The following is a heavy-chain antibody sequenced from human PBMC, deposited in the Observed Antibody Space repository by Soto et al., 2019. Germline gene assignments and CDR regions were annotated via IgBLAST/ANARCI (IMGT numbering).Heavy chain of an antibody. Sequence: EVQLVESGGGLVQPGGSLRLSCVVSGITFSTYRMHWVRQAPGKGLVWVSHIKSDGTVTHYTDSVRGRFIISRDNAKNTLFLQMNSLRAEDTAVYYCARGDPYSDTLRNDAFDIWGQGTMVTVSS. CDR3: ARGDPYSDTLRNDAFDI. CDR1: GITFSTYR. D-gene: IGHD5-18*01. V-gene: IGHV3-74*01. J-gene: IGHJ3*02. CDR2: IKSDGTVT.